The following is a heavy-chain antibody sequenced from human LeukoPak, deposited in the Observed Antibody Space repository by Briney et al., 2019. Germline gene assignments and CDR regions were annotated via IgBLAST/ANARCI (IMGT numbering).Heavy chain of an antibody. CDR2: IYHSGST. V-gene: IGHV4-30-2*01. CDR1: GGSISSGGYY. Sequence: SETLSLTCTVSGGSISSGGYYWSWIRQPPGKGLEWIGYIYHSGSTYYNPSLKSRVTISVDRFKNQFSLKLSSVTAADTAVYYCARGVYSAFDIWGQGTMVTVSS. CDR3: ARGVYSAFDI. J-gene: IGHJ3*02. D-gene: IGHD1-26*01.